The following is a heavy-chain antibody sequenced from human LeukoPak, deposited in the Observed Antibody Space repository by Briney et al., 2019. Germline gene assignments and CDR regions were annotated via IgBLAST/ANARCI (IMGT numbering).Heavy chain of an antibody. V-gene: IGHV3-7*03. Sequence: GGSLRLSCAASGFAFSNCGMGWVRQAPGKGPEWVAHIKYDGSEQYYVDSVKGRFSISRDNTKNLLYLQMNSLRVEDTAVYYCARDYGWSFANWGQGTLVTVSS. D-gene: IGHD3-10*01. CDR2: IKYDGSEQ. J-gene: IGHJ4*02. CDR1: GFAFSNCG. CDR3: ARDYGWSFAN.